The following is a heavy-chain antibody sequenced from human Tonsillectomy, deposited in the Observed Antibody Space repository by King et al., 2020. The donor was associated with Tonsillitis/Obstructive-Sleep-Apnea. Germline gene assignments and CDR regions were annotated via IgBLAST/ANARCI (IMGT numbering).Heavy chain of an antibody. J-gene: IGHJ4*02. CDR1: GFTFSSYS. V-gene: IGHV3-21*01. CDR2: ISSSSSYI. Sequence: DVQLVESGGGLVKPGGSLRLSCAASGFTFSSYSMNWVRQAPGKGLEWVSSISSSSSYIYYADSVKGRFTISRDNAKNSLYLQMNSLRAEDTAVYYCARSGSPSWGLFDYRGQGTLVTVSS. CDR3: ARSGSPSWGLFDY. D-gene: IGHD1-26*01.